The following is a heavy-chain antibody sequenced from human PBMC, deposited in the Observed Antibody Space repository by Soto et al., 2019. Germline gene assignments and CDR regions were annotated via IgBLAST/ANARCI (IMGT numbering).Heavy chain of an antibody. J-gene: IGHJ4*02. CDR1: GYTFTSYG. D-gene: IGHD2-15*01. V-gene: IGHV1-18*01. Sequence: ASVKVSCKVSGYTFTSYGISWVRQAPGQGLEWMGWISAYNGNTNSAQKLQGRVTMTTDTSTSTAYMELRSLRSDDTAVYYCARGAVAPTSGDYWGQGTLVTVSS. CDR3: ARGAVAPTSGDY. CDR2: ISAYNGNT.